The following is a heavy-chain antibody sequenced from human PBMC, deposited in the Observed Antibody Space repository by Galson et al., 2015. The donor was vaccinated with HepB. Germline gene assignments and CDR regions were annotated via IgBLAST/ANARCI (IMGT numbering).Heavy chain of an antibody. Sequence: LRLSCAASGFTFSSYGMHWVRQAPGKGLEWVAVIWYDGSNKYYADSVKGRFTISRDNSKNTLYLQMNSLRAEDTAVYYCAKDPEDTAMADIDYWGQGTLVTVSS. CDR3: AKDPEDTAMADIDY. CDR1: GFTFSSYG. D-gene: IGHD5-18*01. CDR2: IWYDGSNK. V-gene: IGHV3-33*06. J-gene: IGHJ4*02.